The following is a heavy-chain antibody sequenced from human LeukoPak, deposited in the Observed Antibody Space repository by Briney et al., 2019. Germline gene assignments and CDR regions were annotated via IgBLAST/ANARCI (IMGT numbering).Heavy chain of an antibody. V-gene: IGHV1-2*06. J-gene: IGHJ4*02. Sequence: GASVKVSCKVSGYTLTELTMHWVRQAPGQGLEWMGRINPNSGGTNYAQKFQGRVTMTRDTSISTAYMELSRLRSDDTAVYYCSREGGITVTTDYWGQGTLVTVSS. D-gene: IGHD1-7*01. CDR3: SREGGITVTTDY. CDR1: GYTLTELT. CDR2: INPNSGGT.